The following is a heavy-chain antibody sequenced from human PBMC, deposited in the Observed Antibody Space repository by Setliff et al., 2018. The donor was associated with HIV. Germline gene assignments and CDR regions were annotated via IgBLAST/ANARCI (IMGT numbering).Heavy chain of an antibody. J-gene: IGHJ6*03. CDR1: GDSVSSRSYY. Sequence: SETLSLTCTVPGDSVSSRSYYWSWIRQPPGKGLEWIGYIYYSGSTNYNPSLKSRVPISVDTSKNHFSLKLRSVTAADTAVYYCARVSCSSWYSIPRYYYYSMDVWGNGTTVTVSS. CDR2: IYYSGST. CDR3: ARVSCSSWYSIPRYYYYSMDV. V-gene: IGHV4-61*03. D-gene: IGHD6-13*01.